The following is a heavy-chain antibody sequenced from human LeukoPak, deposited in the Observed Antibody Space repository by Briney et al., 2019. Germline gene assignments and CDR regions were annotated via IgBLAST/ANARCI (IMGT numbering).Heavy chain of an antibody. D-gene: IGHD3-22*01. J-gene: IGHJ4*02. Sequence: SVKVSCKASGGTFISYAISWVRQAPGQGLEWMGGIIPIFGTANYAQKFQGRVTITADESTSTAYMELSSLRSEDTAVYYCARGSPYYYDSSGQNDYWGQGTLVTVSS. CDR2: IIPIFGTA. CDR1: GGTFISYA. CDR3: ARGSPYYYDSSGQNDY. V-gene: IGHV1-69*13.